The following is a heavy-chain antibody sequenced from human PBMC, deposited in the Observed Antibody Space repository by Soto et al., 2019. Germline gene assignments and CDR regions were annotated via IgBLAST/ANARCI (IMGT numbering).Heavy chain of an antibody. Sequence: GGSLRLSCAASGFTFSSYAMHWVRQPPGKGLEWVAVITHDGSNKYYADPVKGRSTISRNNSKNTPHLQRNSLRAEDTAVYYGARALDRTARGLVSGGMDVWGQGTTVTVSS. J-gene: IGHJ6*02. CDR2: ITHDGSNK. CDR1: GFTFSSYA. D-gene: IGHD2-8*02. CDR3: ARALDRTARGLVSGGMDV. V-gene: IGHV3-30-3*01.